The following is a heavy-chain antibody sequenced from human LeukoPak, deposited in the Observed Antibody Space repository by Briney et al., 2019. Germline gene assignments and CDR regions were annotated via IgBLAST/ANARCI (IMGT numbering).Heavy chain of an antibody. D-gene: IGHD6-13*01. CDR1: GFTLSSYW. J-gene: IGHJ4*02. V-gene: IGHV3-74*01. Sequence: PGGSLRLSCAASGFTLSSYWMHWVRQAPGKGLVWVSRINSDGSSTTYADSVKGRFTISRDNAKNTLYLQMNSLSAEDTGVYYCARIAAHSSSWYDGGYWGQGTLVTVSS. CDR3: ARIAAHSSSWYDGGY. CDR2: INSDGSST.